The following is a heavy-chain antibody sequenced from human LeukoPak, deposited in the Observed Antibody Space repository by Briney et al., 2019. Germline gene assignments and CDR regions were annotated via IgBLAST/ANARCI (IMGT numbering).Heavy chain of an antibody. J-gene: IGHJ3*02. D-gene: IGHD2-21*01. Sequence: ASVKVSCKASGDTFNSYDINWVRQAPGLGLEWMGWINPKSRNTGYAEQFQGRVTITGDASISTAYMELRSLTSNDTAVYYCARGRLWNFNDGFDIWGQGTMVTVFS. CDR1: GDTFNSYD. CDR3: ARGRLWNFNDGFDI. CDR2: INPKSRNT. V-gene: IGHV1-8*03.